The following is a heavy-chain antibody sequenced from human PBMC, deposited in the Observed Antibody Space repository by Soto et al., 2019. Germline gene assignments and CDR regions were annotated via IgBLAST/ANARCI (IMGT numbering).Heavy chain of an antibody. V-gene: IGHV3-23*01. CDR2: ISGRGGST. J-gene: IGHJ6*02. Sequence: EVQLLESGGGLVQPGGSLRLSCAASGFTFSSYAMSWVRQAPGKGLEWVSAISGRGGSTHYADSVKGRFTISRDNSKNTLYVQMNSLRAEDTAVYYCAKEKTYSSGWDGMDVWGQGTTVTVSS. CDR1: GFTFSSYA. CDR3: AKEKTYSSGWDGMDV. D-gene: IGHD6-19*01.